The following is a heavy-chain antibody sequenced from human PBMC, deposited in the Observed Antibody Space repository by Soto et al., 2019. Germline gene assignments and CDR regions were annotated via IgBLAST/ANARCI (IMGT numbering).Heavy chain of an antibody. V-gene: IGHV4-4*02. CDR3: ARVAYFSGSGGFDY. CDR2: IYHSGST. J-gene: IGHJ4*02. Sequence: QVQLQESGPGLVKPSGTLSLTCAVSGGSTSSTNWWGWVRQPPGKGLQWIGEIYHSGSTNYNPSLKSRVTISLDKSKNQFSLKLSSVTAADTAVYYCARVAYFSGSGGFDYWGQGTLVTVSS. CDR1: GGSTSSTNW. D-gene: IGHD3-10*01.